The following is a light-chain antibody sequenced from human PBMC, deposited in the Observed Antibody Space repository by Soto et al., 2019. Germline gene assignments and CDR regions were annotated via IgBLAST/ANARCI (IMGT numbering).Light chain of an antibody. J-gene: IGLJ2*01. V-gene: IGLV3-21*04. Sequence: SYELTQPPSVSVAPGETASVTCGGNNIRSKSVHWYQQKPGQAPVLVIYYDRERPSGIPERFSGSNSGNTATLTISRVEAGDEADYYCQVWYTSSDHVVFGGGTKLTVL. CDR2: YDR. CDR3: QVWYTSSDHVV. CDR1: NIRSKS.